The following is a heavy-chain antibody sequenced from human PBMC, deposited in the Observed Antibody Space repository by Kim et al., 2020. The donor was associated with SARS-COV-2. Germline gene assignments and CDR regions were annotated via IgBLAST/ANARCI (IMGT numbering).Heavy chain of an antibody. Sequence: SETLSLTCTVSGDSIKNYYWIWIRQPAGKGLEWIGRIYSSGSTNYNPSLKSRVTMSVDTSKNQSSLKLSSVSAADTAVYYCARGTYYLTYWGQGTLVTISS. CDR3: ARGTYYLTY. J-gene: IGHJ4*02. CDR2: IYSSGST. CDR1: GDSIKNYY. D-gene: IGHD1-26*01. V-gene: IGHV4-4*07.